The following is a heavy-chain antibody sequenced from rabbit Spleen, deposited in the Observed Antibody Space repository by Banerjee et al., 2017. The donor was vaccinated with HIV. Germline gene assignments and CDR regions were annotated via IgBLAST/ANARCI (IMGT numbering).Heavy chain of an antibody. CDR2: IDAGSSGFS. Sequence: QEQLEESGGGLVKPEGSLTLTCKASGFPFSNKAVMCWVRQAPGKGLEWIACIDAGSSGFSYFATWAKGRFPIAKTSATTVTLQMTSLTAADTATYFCARDTSSSFSSYGMDLWGQGTLVTVS. CDR1: GFPFSNKAV. J-gene: IGHJ6*01. D-gene: IGHD1-1*01. CDR3: ARDTSSSFSSYGMDL. V-gene: IGHV1S45*01.